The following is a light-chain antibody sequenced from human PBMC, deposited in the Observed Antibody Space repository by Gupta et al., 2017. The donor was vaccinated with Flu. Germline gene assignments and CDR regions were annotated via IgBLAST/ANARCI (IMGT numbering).Light chain of an antibody. CDR3: QQSYSTWT. CDR1: QSISSY. V-gene: IGKV1-39*01. Sequence: DIQMTQSPSSLSASVGDRVTITCRASQSISSYLNWYQQKPGKAPKLLIYAASSLQSGVPSRFSGSGSGTDFTLTSSRRQHEDFANYYWQQSYSTWTFGQGTKVEIK. J-gene: IGKJ1*01. CDR2: AAS.